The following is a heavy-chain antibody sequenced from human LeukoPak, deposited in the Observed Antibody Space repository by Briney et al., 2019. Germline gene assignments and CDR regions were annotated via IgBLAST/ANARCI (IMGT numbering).Heavy chain of an antibody. CDR1: GFTFSSYA. D-gene: IGHD5-18*01. V-gene: IGHV3-21*01. CDR2: ISSSSSYI. J-gene: IGHJ6*03. Sequence: GGSLRLSCAASGFTFSSYAMSWVRQAPGKGLEWVSSISSSSSYIYYADSVKGRFTISRDNAKNSLYLQMNSLRAEDTAVYYCARDESGYSYGYLYYYYYMDVWGKGTTVTVSS. CDR3: ARDESGYSYGYLYYYYYMDV.